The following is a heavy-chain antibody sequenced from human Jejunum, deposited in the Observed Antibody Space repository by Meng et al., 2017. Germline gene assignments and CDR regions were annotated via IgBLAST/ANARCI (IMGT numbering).Heavy chain of an antibody. CDR2: INVDTGDT. D-gene: IGHD1-26*01. Sequence: ASVKVFCKASGYSFTTYAIHWVRQAPGQGLEWMGWINVDTGDTRYSQKFQGRLTITRDTSASTAYLELSSLTSEDTAVYYCARNTVGTTTLDYWGQGTLVTVSS. J-gene: IGHJ4*02. CDR3: ARNTVGTTTLDY. V-gene: IGHV1-3*01. CDR1: GYSFTTYA.